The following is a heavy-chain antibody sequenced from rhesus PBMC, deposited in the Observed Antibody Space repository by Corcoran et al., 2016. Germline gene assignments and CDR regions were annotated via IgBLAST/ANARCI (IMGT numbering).Heavy chain of an antibody. CDR2: ISGSSGTT. CDR1: GYSISSGHY. J-gene: IGHJ4*01. V-gene: IGHV4-99*01. D-gene: IGHD2-33*01. Sequence: QVQLQESGPGLVKPSETLSLTCAVSGYSISSGHYWGWTRQPPGKGLEYIAYISGSSGTTYYNPSLKSRVTISKDTSKNHCSLRLSSVIVADTAVYSGARRSENSYYFDYWGQGVLVTVSS. CDR3: ARRSENSYYFDY.